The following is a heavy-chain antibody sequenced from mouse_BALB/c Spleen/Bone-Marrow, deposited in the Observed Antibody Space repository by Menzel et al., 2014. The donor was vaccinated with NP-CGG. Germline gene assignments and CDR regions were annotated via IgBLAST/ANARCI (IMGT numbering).Heavy chain of an antibody. CDR2: ILPGSGTA. V-gene: IGHV1-9*01. CDR1: GYTFSNYW. J-gene: IGHJ2*01. Sequence: QVQLQQPGAELMKPGASVKISCKATGYTFSNYWIDWVKPRPGHGLEWIGEILPGSGTANYNEKFKGKATFTADTSSNTAYMQLSSLTSEDSALYYCARASVVPYYFDFWGQSTTLTVSS. D-gene: IGHD1-1*01. CDR3: ARASVVPYYFDF.